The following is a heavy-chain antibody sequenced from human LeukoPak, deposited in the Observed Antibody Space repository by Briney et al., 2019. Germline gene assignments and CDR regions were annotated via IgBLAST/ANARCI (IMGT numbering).Heavy chain of an antibody. CDR3: ARGGYVWILGY. D-gene: IGHD3-16*01. J-gene: IGHJ4*02. V-gene: IGHV3-7*01. Sequence: GGSLRLSCAASGFTFSSYWMSWVRQAPGKGLEWVANIKQDGSERYYVDSVKGRFTISRDNAKNSLYLQMNSLRAEDTAVYYCARGGYVWILGYWGQGTLVTVSS. CDR2: IKQDGSER. CDR1: GFTFSSYW.